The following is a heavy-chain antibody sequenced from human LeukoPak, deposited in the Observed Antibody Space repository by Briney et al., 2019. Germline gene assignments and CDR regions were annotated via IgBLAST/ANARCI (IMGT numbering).Heavy chain of an antibody. CDR1: GYTFTNYH. CDR3: ARDSLGYTYGYSTYPDP. Sequence: GASVKVSCKASGYTFTNYHVHWVRQAPGQGLEWVGIINPRTGSTTYAQMLQGRVTMTRDTSSNTVYMEMSSLRSEDTAVYYCARDSLGYTYGYSTYPDPWGQGTLVTVSS. J-gene: IGHJ5*02. D-gene: IGHD5-18*01. CDR2: INPRTGST. V-gene: IGHV1-46*04.